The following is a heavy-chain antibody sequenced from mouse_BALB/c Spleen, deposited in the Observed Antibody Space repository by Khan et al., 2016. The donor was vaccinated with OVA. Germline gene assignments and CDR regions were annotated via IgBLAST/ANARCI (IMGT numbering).Heavy chain of an antibody. J-gene: IGHJ3*01. Sequence: QVQLQQSGAELARPGASVKLSCKASGYTFTDNYINWVKQRTGQGLEWIGEIYPGSGNTYYNEKFKDKATMTADKSSTKAYMQLSSLTSEDSAVYFCARRNYFGYTVAYCGQATLVTVSA. V-gene: IGHV1-77*01. CDR2: IYPGSGNT. CDR3: ARRNYFGYTVAY. CDR1: GYTFTDNY. D-gene: IGHD1-2*01.